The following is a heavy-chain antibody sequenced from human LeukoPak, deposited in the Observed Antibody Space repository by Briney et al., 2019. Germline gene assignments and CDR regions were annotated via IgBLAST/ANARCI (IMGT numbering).Heavy chain of an antibody. CDR2: IWYDGSNK. V-gene: IGHV3-33*06. CDR1: GFTFSSYG. CDR3: AKDRGAARPQDYMDV. Sequence: PGRSLRLSCAASGFTFSSYGMHWVRQAPGKGLEWVAVIWYDGSNKYYADSVKGRFTISRDNSKNTLYLQMNSPRAEDTAVYYCAKDRGAARPQDYMDVWGKGTTVTVSS. J-gene: IGHJ6*03. D-gene: IGHD6-6*01.